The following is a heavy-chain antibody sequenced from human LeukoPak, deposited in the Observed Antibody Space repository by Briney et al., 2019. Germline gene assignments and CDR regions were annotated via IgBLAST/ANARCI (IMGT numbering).Heavy chain of an antibody. Sequence: GGSLRLSCAASEFTLRNYWMSWVRQAPGKGQEWVATIKEDGSEKYYVDSVKGRFTISRENAKNSLYLQMNSLRAEDTAVYYCARSFYGHDPYYCYMDVWGKGTTVTVSS. CDR3: ARSFYGHDPYYCYMDV. J-gene: IGHJ6*03. D-gene: IGHD2-2*01. V-gene: IGHV3-7*01. CDR2: IKEDGSEK. CDR1: EFTLRNYW.